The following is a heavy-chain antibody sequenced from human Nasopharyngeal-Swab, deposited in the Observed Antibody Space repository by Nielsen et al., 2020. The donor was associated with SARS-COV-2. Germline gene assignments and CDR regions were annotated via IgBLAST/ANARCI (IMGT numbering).Heavy chain of an antibody. V-gene: IGHV3-7*01. Sequence: GESLKISCAASGFSLSSFWMSWVRQAPGKGLEWVANINEDASGKYYVDSVKGRFTIFRDNAKNSLYLQMNSLRVEDTAVYYCARDREVATRKKKFDYWGQGTLVTVSS. CDR3: ARDREVATRKKKFDY. J-gene: IGHJ4*02. CDR2: INEDASGK. CDR1: GFSLSSFW. D-gene: IGHD5-24*01.